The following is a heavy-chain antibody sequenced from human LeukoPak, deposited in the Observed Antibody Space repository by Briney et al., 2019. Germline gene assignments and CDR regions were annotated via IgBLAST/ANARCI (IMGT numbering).Heavy chain of an antibody. J-gene: IGHJ4*02. Sequence: GGSLRLSCAASGFTFSSYSMNWVRQAPGKGLEWVSYISSSSSTIYYADSVKGRFTISRDNAKNSLYLQMNSLRAEDTAVYYCARRLRGLITYYFDYWGQGTLVTVSS. CDR2: ISSSSSTI. D-gene: IGHD3-10*01. CDR1: GFTFSSYS. CDR3: ARRLRGLITYYFDY. V-gene: IGHV3-48*01.